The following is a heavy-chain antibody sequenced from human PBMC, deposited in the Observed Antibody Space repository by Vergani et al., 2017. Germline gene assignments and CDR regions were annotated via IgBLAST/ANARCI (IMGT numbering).Heavy chain of an antibody. CDR3: AVEIYDYGGSRDFDY. V-gene: IGHV3-49*04. Sequence: EVRLVESGGDLVQPGRSLRLSCQTSGFNFGEYGVSWVRQAPGKGLEWIGFIRSKTYGATTEYAASVRGRFTISRDDSKGIAYLQMSSLKKEDTAVYRCAVEIYDYGGSRDFDYWGQGTLVVVSS. CDR1: GFNFGEYG. CDR2: IRSKTYGATT. J-gene: IGHJ4*02. D-gene: IGHD4-23*01.